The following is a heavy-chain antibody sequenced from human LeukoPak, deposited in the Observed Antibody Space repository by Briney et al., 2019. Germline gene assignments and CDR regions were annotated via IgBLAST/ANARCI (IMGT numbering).Heavy chain of an antibody. J-gene: IGHJ4*02. V-gene: IGHV3-30*02. Sequence: PGGSLRLSCAASGFTFSSYGMHWVRQAPGKGLEWVAFIRYDGSNTYYADSVKGRFTISRDNSKNTLYLHMNSLRAEDTAVYYCAKVPKAGGMTYFDYWGQGTLVTVSS. CDR2: IRYDGSNT. CDR1: GFTFSSYG. D-gene: IGHD6-13*01. CDR3: AKVPKAGGMTYFDY.